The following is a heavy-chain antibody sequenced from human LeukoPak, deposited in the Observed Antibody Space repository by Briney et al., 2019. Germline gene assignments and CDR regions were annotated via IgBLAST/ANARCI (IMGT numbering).Heavy chain of an antibody. V-gene: IGHV4-34*01. J-gene: IGHJ4*02. Sequence: SETLSLTCAVYGGSFSGYYWSWIRQPPGKGLEWIGEINHSGSTNYNPSLKSRVTISVDTSKNQFSLKLSSVTAADTAVYYCARDRIVRTTTTPFDFWGPGALVTVSS. CDR1: GGSFSGYY. CDR3: ARDRIVRTTTTPFDF. CDR2: INHSGST. D-gene: IGHD1-14*01.